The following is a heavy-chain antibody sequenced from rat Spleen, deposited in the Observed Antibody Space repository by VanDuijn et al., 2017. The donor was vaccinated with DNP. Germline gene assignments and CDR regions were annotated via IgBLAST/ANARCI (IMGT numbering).Heavy chain of an antibody. J-gene: IGHJ2*01. CDR3: ARWGGDYFDY. Sequence: EVQLVESGGGLVQPGRSLKLSCAASGFTFSDYYMAWVRQAPKKGLEWVASIKTDGGGTYYPDSVKGRFTISRDNAENTVYLQMNSLRSEDMATYYCARWGGDYFDYWGQGVMVTVSS. V-gene: IGHV5S23*01. CDR2: IKTDGGGT. CDR1: GFTFSDYY.